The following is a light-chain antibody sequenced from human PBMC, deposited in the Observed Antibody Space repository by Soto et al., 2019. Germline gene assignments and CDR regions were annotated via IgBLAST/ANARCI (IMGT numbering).Light chain of an antibody. CDR1: SSDVGNYNL. CDR3: CSYAGSSFYV. CDR2: EGT. V-gene: IGLV2-23*01. J-gene: IGLJ1*01. Sequence: LTQPASVSGSPGQSITISCTGTSSDVGNYNLVSWYQQHPGKAPKLMIYEGTKRPSGVSNRFSGSKSGNTASMTISGLQAEDEADYYCCSYAGSSFYVFGTGTKVTVL.